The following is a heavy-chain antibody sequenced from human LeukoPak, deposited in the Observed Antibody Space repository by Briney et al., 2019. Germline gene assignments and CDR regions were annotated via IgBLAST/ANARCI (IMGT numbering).Heavy chain of an antibody. J-gene: IGHJ4*02. D-gene: IGHD1-26*01. CDR2: INPNSGGT. CDR3: ATCIVGATPELDY. V-gene: IGHV1-2*02. CDR1: GYTFTGYY. Sequence: ASVKVSCKASGYTFTGYYMHWVRQAPGQGPKWMGWINPNSGGTNYAQKFQGRVTMTRDTSISTAYMELSRLRSDDTAVYYCATCIVGATPELDYWGQGTLVTVSS.